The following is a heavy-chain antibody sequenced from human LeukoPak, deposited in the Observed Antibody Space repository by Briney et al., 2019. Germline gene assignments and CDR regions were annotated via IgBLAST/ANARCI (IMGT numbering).Heavy chain of an antibody. CDR2: INHYGSEI. CDR3: ARVQSYGDYRY. CDR1: GFTFSSYG. Sequence: GGSLRLSCAASGFTFSSYGMSWVRQAPGKGLEWVAYINHYGSEIYYADSVKGRLNIYRDNAKNSLYLQMKSLRDEDTAVYYCARVQSYGDYRYWGQGTLVTVSS. J-gene: IGHJ4*02. D-gene: IGHD4-17*01. V-gene: IGHV3-7*01.